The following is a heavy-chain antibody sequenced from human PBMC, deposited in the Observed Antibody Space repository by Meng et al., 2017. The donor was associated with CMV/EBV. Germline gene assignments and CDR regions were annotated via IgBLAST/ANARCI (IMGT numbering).Heavy chain of an antibody. J-gene: IGHJ6*02. CDR2: ISYDGSNK. Sequence: GESLKISRAASGFTFSSYAMHWVRQAPGKGLEWVAVISYDGSNKYYADSVKGRFTISRDNSKNTLYLQMNSLRAEDTAVYYCAREVYDCGGDCYTLYYYYGMDVWGQGTTVTVSS. CDR1: GFTFSSYA. V-gene: IGHV3-30-3*01. D-gene: IGHD2-21*01. CDR3: AREVYDCGGDCYTLYYYYGMDV.